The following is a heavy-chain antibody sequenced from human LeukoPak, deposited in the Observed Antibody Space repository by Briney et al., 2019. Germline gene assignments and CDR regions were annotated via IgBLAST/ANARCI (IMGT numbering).Heavy chain of an antibody. J-gene: IGHJ4*02. CDR2: IYYSGST. V-gene: IGHV4-31*03. Sequence: SETLSLTCTVSGGSIGSGGYYWSWIRQHPGKGLEWIGYIYYSGSTYYNPSLKSRVTISVDTSKNQFSLKLSSVTAADTAVYYCAREKQTGWSDYWGQGTLVTVSS. D-gene: IGHD1-1*01. CDR1: GGSIGSGGYY. CDR3: AREKQTGWSDY.